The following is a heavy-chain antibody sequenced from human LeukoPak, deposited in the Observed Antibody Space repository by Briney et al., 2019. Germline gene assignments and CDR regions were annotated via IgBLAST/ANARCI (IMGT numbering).Heavy chain of an antibody. CDR3: ARGYRYGYHYFDY. V-gene: IGHV4-59*01. CDR2: IYYSGST. J-gene: IGHJ4*02. D-gene: IGHD5-18*01. Sequence: PSETLSLTCTVSGGSISSYYWSWIRQPPGKGLEWIGYIYYSGSTNYNPSLKSRVTISTDTSKNQLSLNPSTVTAADSAVYYCARGYRYGYHYFDYWGQGTLVAVSS. CDR1: GGSISSYY.